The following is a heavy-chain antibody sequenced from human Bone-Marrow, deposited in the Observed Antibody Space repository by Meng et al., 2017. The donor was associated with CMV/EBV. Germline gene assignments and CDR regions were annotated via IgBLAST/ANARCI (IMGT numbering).Heavy chain of an antibody. CDR2: IYYSGNT. J-gene: IGHJ4*02. CDR1: DGSSNSRNCY. V-gene: IGHV4-39*07. D-gene: IGHD2-21*01. CDR3: ARVPIDVPGLYFDS. Sequence: SCSVADGSSNSRNCYWGWIRQPPGKGLQWIGNIYYSGNTYYNPSLKSRVTILVATSTNQFSLRLGSVTAADTAVYDCARVPIDVPGLYFDSWGQGTLVTVSS.